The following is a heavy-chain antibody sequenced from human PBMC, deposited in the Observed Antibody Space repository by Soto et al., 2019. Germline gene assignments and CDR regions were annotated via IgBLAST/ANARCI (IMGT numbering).Heavy chain of an antibody. CDR3: AREAAGDWLGP. D-gene: IGHD3-10*01. CDR2: ISYDGSNK. CDR1: GFTFSSYA. V-gene: IGHV3-30-3*01. J-gene: IGHJ5*02. Sequence: QVQLVESGGGVVQPGRSLRLSCAASGFTFSSYAIHWVRQAPGKGLEWVATISYDGSNKYYADSVKGRFTISRDSSKNTLYLQMNGLRSDDTAVYYCAREAAGDWLGPWGQGTLVTVS.